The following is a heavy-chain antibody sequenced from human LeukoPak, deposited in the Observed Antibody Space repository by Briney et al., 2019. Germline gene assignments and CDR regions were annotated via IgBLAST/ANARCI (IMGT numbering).Heavy chain of an antibody. CDR3: ARDQQLVGSFFDY. D-gene: IGHD6-6*01. V-gene: IGHV4-59*01. CDR2: VSYSGST. J-gene: IGHJ4*02. Sequence: PSETLSLTCTVSGGSISNYYWNWIRQPPGKGLEWIGYVSYSGSTNYNPSLKSRVTISLYTSKNQFSLILNSVTAADTAVYYCARDQQLVGSFFDYWGQGTLVTVSS. CDR1: GGSISNYY.